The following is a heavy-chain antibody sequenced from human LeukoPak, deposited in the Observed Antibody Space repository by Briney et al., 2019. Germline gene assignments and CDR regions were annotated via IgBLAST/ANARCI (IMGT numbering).Heavy chain of an antibody. CDR2: IYTSGST. Sequence: SETVSLTCTVSGGSISGYYWSWILQPAGKGLEWIGRIYTSGSTIYNPSLKSRVTMSVDTSKNQFSLKLSSVTAADTAMYYCARDGELEVPNGWFDPWGQGTLVSVSS. V-gene: IGHV4-4*07. D-gene: IGHD1-7*01. CDR3: ARDGELEVPNGWFDP. CDR1: GGSISGYY. J-gene: IGHJ5*02.